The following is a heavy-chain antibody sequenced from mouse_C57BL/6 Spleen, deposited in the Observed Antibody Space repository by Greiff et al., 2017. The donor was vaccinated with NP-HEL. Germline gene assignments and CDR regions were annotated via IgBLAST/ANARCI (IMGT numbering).Heavy chain of an antibody. CDR1: GYSFTGYY. CDR3: ARYYGSRSYYAMDY. CDR2: INPSTGGT. D-gene: IGHD1-1*01. Sequence: EVKLLESGPELVKPGASVKISCKASGYSFTGYYMNWVKQSPEKSLEWIGEINPSTGGTTYNQKFKAKATLTVDKSSSTAYMQLKSLTSEDSAVYYCARYYGSRSYYAMDYWGQGTSVTVSS. J-gene: IGHJ4*01. V-gene: IGHV1-42*01.